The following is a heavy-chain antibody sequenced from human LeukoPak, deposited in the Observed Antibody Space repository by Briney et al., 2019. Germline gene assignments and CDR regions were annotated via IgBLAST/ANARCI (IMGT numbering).Heavy chain of an antibody. V-gene: IGHV3-9*01. CDR3: AKDITGLVARPDY. Sequence: PGGSLRLSCAASGFTFDDYAMHWVRQAPGKGLEWVSGISWNSGSIGYADSVKGRFTISRDNAKNSLYLQMNSLRAEDTALYYCAKDITGLVARPDYWGQGTLVTVSS. J-gene: IGHJ4*02. D-gene: IGHD5-12*01. CDR1: GFTFDDYA. CDR2: ISWNSGSI.